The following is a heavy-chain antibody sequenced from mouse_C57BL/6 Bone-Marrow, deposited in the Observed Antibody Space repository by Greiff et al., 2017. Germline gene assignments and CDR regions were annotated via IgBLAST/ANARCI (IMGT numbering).Heavy chain of an antibody. CDR2: IDPETGGT. CDR3: TRFHYYGSSYQYFDV. CDR1: GYTFTDYE. D-gene: IGHD1-1*01. J-gene: IGHJ1*03. Sequence: VQRVESGAELVRPGASVTLSCKASGYTFTDYEMHWVKQTPVHGLEWIGAIDPETGGTAYNQKFKGKAILTADKSSSTAYMELRSLTSEDSAVYYCTRFHYYGSSYQYFDVWGTGTTVTVSS. V-gene: IGHV1-15*01.